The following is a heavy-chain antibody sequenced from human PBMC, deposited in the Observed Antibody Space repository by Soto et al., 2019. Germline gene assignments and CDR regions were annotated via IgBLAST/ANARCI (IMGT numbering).Heavy chain of an antibody. J-gene: IGHJ6*03. D-gene: IGHD2-15*01. CDR3: AKSLGYCSVNSCVGYYYYMDV. CDR1: GFTFSSYA. V-gene: IGHV3-23*01. CDR2: IGGSGSST. Sequence: PGGSLRLSCAASGFTFSSYAMIWVRQAPGKGLEWVSGIGGSGSSTYYADSVKGRFTISRDNSKNTLYLQMNSLRADDTAVYYCAKSLGYCSVNSCVGYYYYMDVWGKGTTVTVSS.